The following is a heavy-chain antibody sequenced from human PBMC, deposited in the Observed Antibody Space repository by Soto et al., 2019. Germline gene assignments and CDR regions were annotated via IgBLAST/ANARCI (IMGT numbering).Heavy chain of an antibody. J-gene: IGHJ4*02. CDR3: ARVASGSYFRHYYFDY. CDR2: IWYDGSNK. D-gene: IGHD1-26*01. CDR1: GFTFSSYG. V-gene: IGHV3-33*01. Sequence: GGSLRLSCAASGFTFSSYGTHWVRQAPGKGLEWVAVIWYDGSNKYYADSVKGRFTISRDNSKNTLYLQMNSLRAEDTAVYYCARVASGSYFRHYYFDYWGQGTLVTVSS.